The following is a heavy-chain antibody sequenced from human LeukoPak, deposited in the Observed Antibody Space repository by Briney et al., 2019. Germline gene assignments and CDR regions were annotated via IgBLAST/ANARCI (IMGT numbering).Heavy chain of an antibody. V-gene: IGHV1-18*01. J-gene: IGHJ6*02. CDR3: ARAGYCSSTSCQLNYYYYGMDV. CDR1: GYTFTSYG. CDR2: ISAYNGNT. D-gene: IGHD2-2*01. Sequence: ASVKLSCKASGYTFTSYGISWVRQAPGQGLEWMGWISAYNGNTNYAQKLQGRVTMTTDTSTSTAYMELRSLISDDTAVYYCARAGYCSSTSCQLNYYYYGMDVWGQGTTVTVSS.